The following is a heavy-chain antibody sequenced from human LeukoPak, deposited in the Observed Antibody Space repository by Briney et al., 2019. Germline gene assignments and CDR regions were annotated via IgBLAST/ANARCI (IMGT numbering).Heavy chain of an antibody. CDR1: GGSFSGYY. V-gene: IGHV4-34*01. CDR2: INHSGST. Sequence: SETLSLTCAVYGGSFSGYYWSWIRQPPGKGLEWIGEINHSGSTNYNPSLKSRVTISVDTSKNQFSLKLSSVTAADTAVYYCARNLLDSSGWYSYYYYYYMDVWGKGTTVTVSS. J-gene: IGHJ6*03. CDR3: ARNLLDSSGWYSYYYYYYMDV. D-gene: IGHD6-19*01.